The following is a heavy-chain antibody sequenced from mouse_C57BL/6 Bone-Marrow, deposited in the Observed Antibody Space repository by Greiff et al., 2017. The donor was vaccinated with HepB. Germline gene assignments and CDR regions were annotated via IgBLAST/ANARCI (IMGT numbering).Heavy chain of an antibody. J-gene: IGHJ2*01. CDR1: GFTFTDYY. D-gene: IGHD1-1*01. CDR2: IRNKANGYTT. CDR3: ARSLFIPDY. Sequence: EVMLVESGGGLVQPGGSLSLSCAASGFTFTDYYMSWVRQPPGKALEWLGFIRNKANGYTTEYSASVKGRFTISRDNSQSILYLQMNALRAEESATYYCARSLFIPDYWGQGTTLTVSS. V-gene: IGHV7-3*01.